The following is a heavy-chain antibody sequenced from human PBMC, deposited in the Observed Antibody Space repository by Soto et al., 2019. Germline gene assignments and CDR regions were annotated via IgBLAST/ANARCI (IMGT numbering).Heavy chain of an antibody. Sequence: SETLSLTCTVSGGSISSYYWSWIRQPPGKGLEWIGYIYYSGSTNYNPSLKSRVTISVDTSKNQFSLKLSSVTAADTAVYYCARSDSRYWGQGTLVSVSS. D-gene: IGHD3-22*01. CDR1: GGSISSYY. CDR2: IYYSGST. CDR3: ARSDSRY. J-gene: IGHJ4*02. V-gene: IGHV4-59*01.